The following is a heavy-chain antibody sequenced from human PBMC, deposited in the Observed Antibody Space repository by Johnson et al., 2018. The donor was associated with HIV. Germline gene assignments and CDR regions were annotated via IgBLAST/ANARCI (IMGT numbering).Heavy chain of an antibody. J-gene: IGHJ3*02. Sequence: VQLVEFGGEMVRPGGSLRLSCAVSGFTFDDYGMSFVRQAPGKGLEWVAGINWNGGSTGYADSVKGRFTISRDNAKNSLYLQMNSLRAEDTALYYCARRHSSSASGAFDIWGQGTMVTVSS. D-gene: IGHD6-6*01. CDR2: INWNGGST. CDR3: ARRHSSSASGAFDI. V-gene: IGHV3-20*04. CDR1: GFTFDDYG.